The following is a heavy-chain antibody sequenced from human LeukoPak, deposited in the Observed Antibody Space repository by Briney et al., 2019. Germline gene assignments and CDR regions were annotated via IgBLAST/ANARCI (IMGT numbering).Heavy chain of an antibody. CDR1: GFTFSRYG. D-gene: IGHD3-10*01. Sequence: GGSLRLSCAASGFTFSRYGMRWVRQAPGKGLEWVSAISGSGGSTYYADSVKGRFTISRDNSKNTLYLQMNSLRAEDAAVYYCAKDSAFYYIDVWGKGTTVIISS. V-gene: IGHV3-23*01. CDR3: AKDSAFYYIDV. J-gene: IGHJ6*03. CDR2: ISGSGGST.